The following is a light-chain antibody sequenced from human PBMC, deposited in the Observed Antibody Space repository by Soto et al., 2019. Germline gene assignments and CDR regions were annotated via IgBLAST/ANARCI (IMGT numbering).Light chain of an antibody. CDR3: QQFNSYLYT. V-gene: IGKV1-13*02. Sequence: AIQLTQPPSSLSASVGDRVTITCRASQGISSALAWYQQKPGKAPKLLIYDASSLESGVPLRFSGSGSGTDFTLTISSLQPEDFATYYCQQFNSYLYTFGQGTRLEIK. J-gene: IGKJ5*01. CDR2: DAS. CDR1: QGISSA.